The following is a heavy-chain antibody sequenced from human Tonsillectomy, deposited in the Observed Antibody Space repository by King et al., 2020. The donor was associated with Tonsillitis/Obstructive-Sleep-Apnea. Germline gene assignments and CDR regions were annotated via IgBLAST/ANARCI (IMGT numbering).Heavy chain of an antibody. CDR2: IKSKTDGGTT. V-gene: IGHV3-15*07. Sequence: VQLVESGGGLVKPGGSLRLSCAASGFTFSNAWMNWVRQAPGKGLEWVGRIKSKTDGGTTDYAAPVKGRFTISRDDSKNTLYLQMNSLRTEDTAVYYCTTDAEVSYYFGSGDYWGQGTLGTVSS. CDR3: TTDAEVSYYFGSGDY. D-gene: IGHD3-10*01. CDR1: GFTFSNAW. J-gene: IGHJ4*02.